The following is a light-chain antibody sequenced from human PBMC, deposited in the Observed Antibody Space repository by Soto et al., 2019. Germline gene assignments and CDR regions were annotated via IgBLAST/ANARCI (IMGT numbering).Light chain of an antibody. CDR1: SSDIGSYNL. CDR2: EGS. J-gene: IGLJ3*02. Sequence: QSALTQPASVSGSRGQSITITCTGTSSDIGSYNLVSWYQQHPGKAPKVMIFEGSKRPSGVSNRFSGSKSGNTASLTISGLQADDEADYYCCSYAGNSAWVFGGGTQLTVL. CDR3: CSYAGNSAWV. V-gene: IGLV2-23*01.